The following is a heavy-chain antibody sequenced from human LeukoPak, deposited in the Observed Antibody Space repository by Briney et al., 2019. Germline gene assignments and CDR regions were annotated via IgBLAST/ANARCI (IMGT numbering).Heavy chain of an antibody. CDR2: INSNSGGT. V-gene: IGHV1-2*02. Sequence: GASVKVSCKASGYTFTGYYMHWVRQAPGQGLEWMGWINSNSGGTNYAQKFQGRVTMTRDTSISTAYMELSRLRSDDTAVYYCARSDIVVVPAAHDYWGQGTLVTVSS. CDR1: GYTFTGYY. D-gene: IGHD2-2*01. CDR3: ARSDIVVVPAAHDY. J-gene: IGHJ4*02.